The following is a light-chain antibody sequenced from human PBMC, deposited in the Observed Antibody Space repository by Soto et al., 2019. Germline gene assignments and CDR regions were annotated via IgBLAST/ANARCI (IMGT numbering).Light chain of an antibody. CDR3: QQYNNWPPLT. CDR2: GAS. Sequence: EIVMTQSPATLSVSPGERATVSCRANQSVSSNLAWYQQKPGQAPRLLIYGASTRATGLPARFSGSGSGTEFTLTISSLQSEDFAVYYCQQYNNWPPLTFGGGTKVEIK. V-gene: IGKV3-15*01. CDR1: QSVSSN. J-gene: IGKJ4*01.